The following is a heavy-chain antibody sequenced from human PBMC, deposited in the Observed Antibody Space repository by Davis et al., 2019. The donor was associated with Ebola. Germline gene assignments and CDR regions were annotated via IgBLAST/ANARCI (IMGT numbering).Heavy chain of an antibody. Sequence: PGGSLRLSCTASGFTFGDYAMSWVRQAPGKGLEWVGFIRSKAYGGTTEYAASVKGRFTISRDDSKSIAYLQMNSLKTEDTAVYYCHGQWLATYYYYGMDVWGQGTTVTVSS. CDR1: GFTFGDYA. D-gene: IGHD6-19*01. V-gene: IGHV3-49*04. CDR3: HGQWLATYYYYGMDV. CDR2: IRSKAYGGTT. J-gene: IGHJ6*02.